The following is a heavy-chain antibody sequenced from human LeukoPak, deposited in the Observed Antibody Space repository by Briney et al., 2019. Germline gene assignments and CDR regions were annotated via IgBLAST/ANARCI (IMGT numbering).Heavy chain of an antibody. J-gene: IGHJ6*02. CDR2: IKQDGSER. CDR3: GRSMDV. V-gene: IGHV3-7*03. CDR1: GFIFSNYW. Sequence: GGSLRLSCAASGFIFSNYWMSWVRQAPGKGLGWVANIKQDGSERYYVDSVKGRFTISRDNAKNSLYLQMNSLRVEDTAVYYCGRSMDVWGQGTTVTVSS.